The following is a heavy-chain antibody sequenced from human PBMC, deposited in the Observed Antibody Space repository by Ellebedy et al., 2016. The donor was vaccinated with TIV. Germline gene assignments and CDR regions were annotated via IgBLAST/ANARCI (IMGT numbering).Heavy chain of an antibody. CDR2: IYSGGDT. J-gene: IGHJ2*01. Sequence: GESLKISCAASGFTVSSNYMSWVRQAPGKGLEWVSVIYSGGDTYYADSLKGRFTISRDNSNNTLYLQINSLRAEDTAVYYWASKRFGYSSTWYRGWYFDLWGRGTLVTVSS. V-gene: IGHV3-53*01. D-gene: IGHD6-13*01. CDR1: GFTVSSNY. CDR3: ASKRFGYSSTWYRGWYFDL.